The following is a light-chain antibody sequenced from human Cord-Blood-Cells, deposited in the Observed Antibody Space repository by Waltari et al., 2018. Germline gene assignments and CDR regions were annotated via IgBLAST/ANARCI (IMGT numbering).Light chain of an antibody. J-gene: IGLJ2*01. CDR2: DVS. CDR3: SSYTSSSTVV. Sequence: QSALTQPPSVSGSPGQSFTISCTGTSSDVGSYNRVSWYQQPPGTAPQLMIYDVSNRPSGVPDRFSGSKSGNTASLTISGLQAEDESDYYGSSYTSSSTVVFGGGTKLTVL. CDR1: SSDVGSYNR. V-gene: IGLV2-18*02.